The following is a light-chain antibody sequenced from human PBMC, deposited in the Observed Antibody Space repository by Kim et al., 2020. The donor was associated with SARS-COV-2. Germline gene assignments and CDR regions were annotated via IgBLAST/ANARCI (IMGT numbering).Light chain of an antibody. CDR1: QSISSW. CDR3: QQYNSDPWT. Sequence: ASVGDRVTITCRASQSISSWLAWYQHKPGKAPKLLIYKASSLESGVPSRFSGSGSGTEFTLTISSLQPDDVATYYCQQYNSDPWTFGQGTKVDIK. J-gene: IGKJ1*01. V-gene: IGKV1-5*03. CDR2: KAS.